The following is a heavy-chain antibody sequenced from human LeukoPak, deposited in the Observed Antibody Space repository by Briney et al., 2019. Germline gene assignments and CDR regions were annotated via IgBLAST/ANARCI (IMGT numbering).Heavy chain of an antibody. Sequence: PGGSLRLSCAASGFTFSSDWMHWVRQPPGKGLVWVSRINADGRTTNHADSVKGRFTISRDNAKSTLYLQMSSLRAEDTAVYYCARGLTGYYGYFEYWGQGVLVTVSS. J-gene: IGHJ4*02. CDR3: ARGLTGYYGYFEY. CDR2: INADGRTT. D-gene: IGHD3-9*01. CDR1: GFTFSSDW. V-gene: IGHV3-74*01.